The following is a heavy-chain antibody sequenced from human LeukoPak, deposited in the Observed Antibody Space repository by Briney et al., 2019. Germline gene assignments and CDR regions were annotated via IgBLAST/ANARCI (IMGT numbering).Heavy chain of an antibody. Sequence: SETLSLTCTVSGGSISSNTYYWDWIRQPPGKGLECIGSIYYGGSTYYNPSLKSRVIISVDTSKNQFSLKLSSVTAADTAVYYCARAYYYASSAFDIWSQGTMVTVSS. CDR3: ARAYYYASSAFDI. D-gene: IGHD3-22*01. V-gene: IGHV4-39*01. CDR1: GGSISSNTYY. CDR2: IYYGGST. J-gene: IGHJ3*02.